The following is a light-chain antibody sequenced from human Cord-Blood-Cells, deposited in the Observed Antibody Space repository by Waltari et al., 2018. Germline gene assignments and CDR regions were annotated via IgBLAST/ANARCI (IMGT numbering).Light chain of an antibody. V-gene: IGKV3-15*01. CDR1: QSVSST. J-gene: IGKJ4*01. CDR3: QQYNNWPPLT. CDR2: GAA. Sequence: IVMTQSPATLSVSPGERATLSCRASQSVSSTLAWYQQKPGQAPRLLIYGAATRATGIPARFSGGGSGTEFTLTISSLQSEDFAVYYCQQYNNWPPLTFGGGTKVEIK.